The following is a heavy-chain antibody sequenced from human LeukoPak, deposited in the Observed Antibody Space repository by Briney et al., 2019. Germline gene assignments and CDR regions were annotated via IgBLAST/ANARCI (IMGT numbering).Heavy chain of an antibody. D-gene: IGHD5-18*01. CDR2: IYYSGST. V-gene: IGHV4-39*07. CDR1: DGSISSSSYY. J-gene: IGHJ4*02. CDR3: AKDRLRGGYGFDLMDY. Sequence: SETLSLTCTVSDGSISSSSYYWGWIRQPPGKGLEWIGSIYYSGSTYYNPSLKSRVTISVDTSKNQFSLKLSSVTAADTAVYYCAKDRLRGGYGFDLMDYWGQGTLVTVSS.